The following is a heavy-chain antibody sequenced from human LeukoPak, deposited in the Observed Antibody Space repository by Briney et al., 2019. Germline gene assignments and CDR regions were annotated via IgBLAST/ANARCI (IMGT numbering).Heavy chain of an antibody. CDR1: GGSISSYYW. D-gene: IGHD2-2*01. CDR2: IYWDDDK. V-gene: IGHV2-5*08. J-gene: IGHJ4*02. CDR3: AHRSSILFDY. Sequence: TLSLTCTVSGGSISSYYWSWIRQPPGKALEWLALIYWDDDKRYSPSLKSRLTITKDTSKNQVVLTMTDMDPVDTATYYCAHRSSILFDYWGQGTLVTVSS.